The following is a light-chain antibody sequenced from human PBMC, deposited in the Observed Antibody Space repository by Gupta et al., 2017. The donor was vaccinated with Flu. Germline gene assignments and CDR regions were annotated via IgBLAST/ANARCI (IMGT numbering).Light chain of an antibody. CDR3: QQYDSSPPYS. CDR1: QTVTSGY. CDR2: GIS. Sequence: VLTQSPGTLSLSPGERATLSCRASQTVTSGYLAWYQQKPGQAPRLLVYGISTRATSIPDRFSGSGSGTDFTLTIGRLEPEDSAVYYCQQYDSSPPYSFGQGTKLEIK. V-gene: IGKV3-20*01. J-gene: IGKJ2*03.